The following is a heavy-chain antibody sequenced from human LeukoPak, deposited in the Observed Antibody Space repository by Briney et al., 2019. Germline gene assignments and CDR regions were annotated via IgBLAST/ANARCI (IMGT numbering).Heavy chain of an antibody. CDR2: IGGRDGST. D-gene: IGHD4-17*01. V-gene: IGHV3-23*01. CDR3: ARGYGDYVSYWYFDL. J-gene: IGHJ2*01. Sequence: GVSLRLSCAASGFTFSSYGMSWVRQAPGKGLEWVSAIGGRDGSTYYADSVKGRFTISRDNSKNTLYVQMNSLRAEDTAVYYCARGYGDYVSYWYFDLWGRGTLVTVSS. CDR1: GFTFSSYG.